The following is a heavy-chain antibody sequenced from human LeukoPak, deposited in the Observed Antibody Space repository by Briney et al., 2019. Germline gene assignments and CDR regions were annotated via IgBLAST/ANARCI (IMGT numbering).Heavy chain of an antibody. CDR3: ATGEYAFDI. CDR1: GYTFTSYY. V-gene: IGHV1-46*01. CDR2: INPSGGST. J-gene: IGHJ3*02. Sequence: ASVKVSCKASGYTFTSYYMHWVRQAPGQGLEWMGIINPSGGSTSYAQKFQGRVAMTSDTSTSTVYMELTSLRSEDTAVYYCATGEYAFDIWGQGTMVTVSS.